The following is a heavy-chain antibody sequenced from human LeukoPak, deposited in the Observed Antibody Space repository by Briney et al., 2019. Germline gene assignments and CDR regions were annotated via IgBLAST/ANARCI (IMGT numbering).Heavy chain of an antibody. CDR3: ARDPNGDYIGAFDF. CDR1: GFTFNNYA. D-gene: IGHD4-17*01. CDR2: ITGGGRT. Sequence: GGSLRLSCAASGFTFNNYAVMWVRQAQGQGLEWVSAITGGGRTYYADSVKGRFTISRDNSKNTLYLQMNRLRAEDTARYFCARDPNGDYIGAFDFLGQGTVATVSS. J-gene: IGHJ3*01. V-gene: IGHV3-23*01.